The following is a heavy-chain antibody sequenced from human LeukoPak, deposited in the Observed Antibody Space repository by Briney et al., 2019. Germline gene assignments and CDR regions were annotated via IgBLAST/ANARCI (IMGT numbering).Heavy chain of an antibody. V-gene: IGHV3-7*01. D-gene: IGHD4-17*01. CDR2: IKQDGSEK. J-gene: IGHJ4*02. CDR3: ARVKGYGAFDY. Sequence: GGSLRLSCAAPGFTFSSYRMSWVRQAPGKGLEWGANIKQDGSEKYYVDSVKGRFTISRDNAKDSLCLQMNSLRAEDTAVYYCARVKGYGAFDYWGQGTLVTVSS. CDR1: GFTFSSYR.